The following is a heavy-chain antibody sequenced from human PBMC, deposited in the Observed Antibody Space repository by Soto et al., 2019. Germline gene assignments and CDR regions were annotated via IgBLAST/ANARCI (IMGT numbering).Heavy chain of an antibody. J-gene: IGHJ4*02. CDR1: GFTFTSSA. D-gene: IGHD3-16*01. V-gene: IGHV1-58*02. CDR3: AAVLGVRLGRVRIGPFDY. Sequence: GASVKVSCKASGFTFTSSAMQWVRQARGQRLEWIGWIVVGSGNTNYAQKFQERVTITRDMSTSTAYMELSSLRSEDTAVYYCAAVLGVRLGRVRIGPFDYWGQGTLVTVSS. CDR2: IVVGSGNT.